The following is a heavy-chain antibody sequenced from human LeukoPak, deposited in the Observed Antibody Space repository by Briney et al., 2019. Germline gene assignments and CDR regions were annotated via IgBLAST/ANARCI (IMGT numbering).Heavy chain of an antibody. Sequence: ASVKVSCKAPGYXFTSYGISWVRQAPGQGLEWMGWISAYNGNTNYAQKLQGRVTMTTDTSTSTAYMELRSLRSDDTAVYYCAREGYCSGGSCYLLRDAFDIWGQGTMVTVSS. D-gene: IGHD2-15*01. CDR2: ISAYNGNT. CDR3: AREGYCSGGSCYLLRDAFDI. CDR1: GYXFTSYG. J-gene: IGHJ3*02. V-gene: IGHV1-18*01.